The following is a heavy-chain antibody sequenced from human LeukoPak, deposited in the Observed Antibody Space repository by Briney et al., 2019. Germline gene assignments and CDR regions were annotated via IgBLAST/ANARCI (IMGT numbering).Heavy chain of an antibody. CDR2: MNPNRGDA. CDR1: GYTFTGHD. Sequence: GASVKVSCKASGYTFTGHDINWVRQATGQGLEWMGWMNPNRGDAGYGQKFQGRVTMTSDTSTNTAYMELRSLRSGDTAVYYCVRQDCSSTNCYRGLDFWGQGTLVTVSS. CDR3: VRQDCSSTNCYRGLDF. D-gene: IGHD2-2*01. V-gene: IGHV1-8*01. J-gene: IGHJ4*02.